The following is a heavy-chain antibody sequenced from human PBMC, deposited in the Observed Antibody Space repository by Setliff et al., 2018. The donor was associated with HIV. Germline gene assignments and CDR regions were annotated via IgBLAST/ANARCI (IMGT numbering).Heavy chain of an antibody. CDR1: GGSITGYY. CDR2: IYYSGNT. CDR3: ARRDCTTTSCSEA. J-gene: IGHJ5*02. D-gene: IGHD2-2*01. V-gene: IGHV4-59*08. Sequence: SETLSLTCTVSGGSITGYYWSWIRQPPGKGLEWIGWIYYSGNTRYNPSLKSRVTISLDTSKNRFSLQLTSVTAADTAVYYCARRDCTTTSCSEAWGQGTLVTVSS.